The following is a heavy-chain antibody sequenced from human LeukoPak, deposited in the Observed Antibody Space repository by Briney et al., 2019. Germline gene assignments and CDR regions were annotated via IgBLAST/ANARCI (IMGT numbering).Heavy chain of an antibody. Sequence: PGGSLRLSCAASGFTFSSYSMNWVRQAPGKGLEWVANINQDGSDKYYVDSVKGRLTISRDNAKKSLYLQMNSLRVEDTAVYYCASDPFTISAYDAFNIWGQGTVVTVSS. CDR2: INQDGSDK. V-gene: IGHV3-7*01. CDR1: GFTFSSYS. J-gene: IGHJ3*02. CDR3: ASDPFTISAYDAFNI. D-gene: IGHD3-3*02.